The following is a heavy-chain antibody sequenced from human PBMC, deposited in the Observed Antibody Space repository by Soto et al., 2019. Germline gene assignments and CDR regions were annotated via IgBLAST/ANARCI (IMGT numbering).Heavy chain of an antibody. V-gene: IGHV4-61*08. J-gene: IGHJ4*02. CDR3: ARGFDY. CDR2: IYKTGSS. Sequence: SSETLSLTCSVSGGSVTSGGYYWSWFRQPPQKGLEWIGHIYKTGSSKYNPSLQGRVTISIDTSKNQFSLKVNSVTAADTAVYYCARGFDYWGQGTLVTVSS. CDR1: GGSVTSGGYY.